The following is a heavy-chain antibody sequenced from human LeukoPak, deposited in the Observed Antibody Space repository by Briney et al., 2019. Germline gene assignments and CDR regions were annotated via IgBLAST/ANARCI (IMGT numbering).Heavy chain of an antibody. D-gene: IGHD2-2*02. J-gene: IGHJ3*02. Sequence: PGGSLRLSCAASGFTVSSHYMSWVRQTPGKGLEWVSVIFSGGSTYYADSVKGRFTISRDNSKNTLYLQMNSLRDEDTAVYYCARDPGGPHTVKWDAFDIWGQGTMVTVSS. CDR1: GFTVSSHY. V-gene: IGHV3-53*01. CDR3: ARDPGGPHTVKWDAFDI. CDR2: IFSGGST.